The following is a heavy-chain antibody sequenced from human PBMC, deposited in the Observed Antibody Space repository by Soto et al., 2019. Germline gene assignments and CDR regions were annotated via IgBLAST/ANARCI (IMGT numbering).Heavy chain of an antibody. V-gene: IGHV1-8*01. Sequence: ASVKVSCKASGYTFTSYDINWVRQATGQGLEWMGWMNPNSGNTGYAQKFQGRVTMTRNTSISTAYMELSSLRSENTAVYYCAREGTRTTGAFDIWGQGTMVTVSS. J-gene: IGHJ3*02. CDR3: AREGTRTTGAFDI. CDR2: MNPNSGNT. D-gene: IGHD1-1*01. CDR1: GYTFTSYD.